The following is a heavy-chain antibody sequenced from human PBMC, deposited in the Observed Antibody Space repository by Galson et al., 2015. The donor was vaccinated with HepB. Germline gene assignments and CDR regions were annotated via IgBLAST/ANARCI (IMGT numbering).Heavy chain of an antibody. Sequence: SVKVSCKASGGTFSSYAISWVRQAPGQGLEWMGWISAYNGNTNYAQKLQGRVTMTTDTSTSTAYMELRSLRSDDTAVYYCARVAVADLYYFDYWGQGTLVTVSS. CDR2: ISAYNGNT. D-gene: IGHD6-19*01. CDR1: GGTFSSYA. J-gene: IGHJ4*02. V-gene: IGHV1-18*01. CDR3: ARVAVADLYYFDY.